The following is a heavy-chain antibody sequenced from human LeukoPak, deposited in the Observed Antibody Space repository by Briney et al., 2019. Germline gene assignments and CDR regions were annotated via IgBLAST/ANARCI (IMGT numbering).Heavy chain of an antibody. V-gene: IGHV3-33*01. J-gene: IGHJ4*02. CDR3: ARGGSYSFLDY. CDR1: GFTFSSYG. CDR2: IWYDGSNK. Sequence: PGGSLRLSCAASGFTFSSYGMHWVRQAPGKGVEGVAVIWYDGSNKYYADSVKGRFTISRDNSKNTLYLQMNSLRAEDTAVYYCARGGSYSFLDYWGQGTLVTVSS. D-gene: IGHD1-26*01.